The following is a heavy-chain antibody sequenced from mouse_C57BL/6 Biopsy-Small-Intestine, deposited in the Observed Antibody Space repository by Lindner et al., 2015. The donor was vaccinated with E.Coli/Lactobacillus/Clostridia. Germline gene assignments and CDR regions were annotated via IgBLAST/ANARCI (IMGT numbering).Heavy chain of an antibody. CDR2: INPNSGAT. V-gene: IGHV1-7*01. J-gene: IGHJ4*01. Sequence: SVKVSCKTSGYTFTGYFIHWVRQAPGQGLEWMGWINPNSGATTYAQKFQGRVTMIRDSSFSTAYMELGGLTHDDAAFYYCARRYGRSGYDYWGQGTLVTVSS. CDR1: GYTFTGYF. CDR3: ARRYGRSGYDY. D-gene: IGHD1-1*02.